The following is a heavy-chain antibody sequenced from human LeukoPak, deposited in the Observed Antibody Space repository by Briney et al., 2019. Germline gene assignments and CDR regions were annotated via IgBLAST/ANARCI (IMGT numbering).Heavy chain of an antibody. Sequence: GGSLRLSFAASGFTFSSYAMHWVRQAPGKGLEWVAVISFDGSNKYYADSVEGRFTISRDNSKNTLYLQMNSLRAEDTAVYYCARDRAVGGRGAFDIWGQGTMVTVSS. CDR2: ISFDGSNK. V-gene: IGHV3-30-3*01. D-gene: IGHD6-19*01. CDR3: ARDRAVGGRGAFDI. J-gene: IGHJ3*02. CDR1: GFTFSSYA.